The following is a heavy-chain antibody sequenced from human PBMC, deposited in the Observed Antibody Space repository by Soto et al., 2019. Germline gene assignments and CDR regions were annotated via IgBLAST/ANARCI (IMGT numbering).Heavy chain of an antibody. V-gene: IGHV3-11*01. Sequence: GGSLRLSCAASGFSLRDYYISWIRQAPGKGLEWASYISSSGSTIYYADSVKGRFTISRDTAKNSLYLQMNSLRAEDTAVYYCARTRGDSSGVYYFDYWGQGTLVTVSS. CDR3: ARTRGDSSGVYYFDY. CDR1: GFSLRDYY. D-gene: IGHD3-22*01. CDR2: ISSSGSTI. J-gene: IGHJ4*02.